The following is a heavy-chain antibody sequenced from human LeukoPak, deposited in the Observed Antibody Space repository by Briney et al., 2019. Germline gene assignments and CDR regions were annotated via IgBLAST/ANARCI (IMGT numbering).Heavy chain of an antibody. CDR3: AREQVRGVSSYYYYYMDV. CDR1: GFTFSSYA. D-gene: IGHD3-10*01. J-gene: IGHJ6*03. CDR2: IRYDGSNK. Sequence: GGSLRLSCAASGFTFSSYAMHWVRQAPGKGLEWVTFIRYDGSNKYYADSVKGRFTISRDNSKNTLYLQMNSLRAEDTAVYYCAREQVRGVSSYYYYYMDVWGKGTTVTVSS. V-gene: IGHV3-30*02.